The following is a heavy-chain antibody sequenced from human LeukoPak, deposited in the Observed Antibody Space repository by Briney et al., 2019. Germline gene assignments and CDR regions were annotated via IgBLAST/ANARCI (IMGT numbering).Heavy chain of an antibody. Sequence: ASVKVSCKASGSICSDYYMHWVRQVPGRGFEWMGWISRRSGATKIAPKFQGRVTLTRDISISTAYVELTNLASDDTAVYYCVSWAGGNSDVASFDFWGQGTLVLVSS. J-gene: IGHJ4*02. D-gene: IGHD4-23*01. CDR1: GSICSDYY. CDR3: VSWAGGNSDVASFDF. V-gene: IGHV1-2*02. CDR2: ISRRSGAT.